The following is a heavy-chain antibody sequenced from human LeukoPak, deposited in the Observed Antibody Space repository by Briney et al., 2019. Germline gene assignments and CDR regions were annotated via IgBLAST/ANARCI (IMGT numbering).Heavy chain of an antibody. CDR1: GFTFSDYY. V-gene: IGHV3-53*01. Sequence: GGSLRLSCAASGFTFSDYYMSWVRQAPGTGLEWVSTIYSDGNTYYPDSVKGRFTISRDGSKNTLYLQLNSLRTEDTAIYYCVREREGSNSEHWGQGTLVTVSS. D-gene: IGHD1-26*01. CDR2: IYSDGNT. CDR3: VREREGSNSEH. J-gene: IGHJ1*01.